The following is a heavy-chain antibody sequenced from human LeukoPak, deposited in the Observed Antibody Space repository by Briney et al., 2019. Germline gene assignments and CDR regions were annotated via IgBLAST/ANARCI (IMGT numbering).Heavy chain of an antibody. Sequence: PSETLSLTCTVSGSSLSRYYWSWIRPPPGTGLEWIGYIDYSGRTNYHPSLKSRFTISVDTSKNQSSLKLGSVNAADTAVYYCARRIAARSPPAYYYYMDVWGKGTTVTVSS. CDR1: GSSLSRYY. CDR3: ARRIAARSPPAYYYYMDV. D-gene: IGHD6-6*01. J-gene: IGHJ6*03. CDR2: IDYSGRT. V-gene: IGHV4-59*08.